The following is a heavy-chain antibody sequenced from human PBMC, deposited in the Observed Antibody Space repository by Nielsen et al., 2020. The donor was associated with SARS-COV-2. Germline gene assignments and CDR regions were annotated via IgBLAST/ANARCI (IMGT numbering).Heavy chain of an antibody. D-gene: IGHD2-15*01. V-gene: IGHV1-46*01. CDR3: ARWDYATASIDY. Sequence: ASVKVSCKASGYTFISFYILWVRQAPGQGLEYMGIISPSGGGTTYAQKFQGRVTMTRDTSMSTVYMELSSLRSEDTAVYYCARWDYATASIDYWGQGTLVTVSS. CDR1: GYTFISFY. J-gene: IGHJ4*02. CDR2: ISPSGGGT.